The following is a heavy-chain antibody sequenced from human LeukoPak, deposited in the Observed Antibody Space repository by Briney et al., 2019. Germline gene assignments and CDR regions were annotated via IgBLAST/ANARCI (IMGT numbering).Heavy chain of an antibody. CDR2: ISYDGSNK. J-gene: IGHJ4*02. V-gene: IGHV3-30-3*01. D-gene: IGHD1-26*01. CDR1: GFTFKNYA. CDR3: ARDRVGATDYFDY. Sequence: GGSLRLSCAASGFTFKNYAMNWVRQAPGKGLEWVAVISYDGSNKYYADSVKGRFTISRDNSKNTLYLQMNSLRAEDTAVYYCARDRVGATDYFDYWGQGTLVTVSS.